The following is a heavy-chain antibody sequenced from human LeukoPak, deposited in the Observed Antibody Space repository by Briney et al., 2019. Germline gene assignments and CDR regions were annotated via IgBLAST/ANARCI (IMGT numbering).Heavy chain of an antibody. Sequence: PSETLSLTCTVSGGSISSYYWSWIRQPAGKGLEWIGRIYTSGSTNYNPSLKSRVTMSVDTSKNQFSLKLSSVTAADTAVYYCARDMLLWFGELLYHWYFDLWGRGTLVTVSS. CDR3: ARDMLLWFGELLYHWYFDL. CDR2: IYTSGST. CDR1: GGSISSYY. D-gene: IGHD3-10*01. V-gene: IGHV4-4*07. J-gene: IGHJ2*01.